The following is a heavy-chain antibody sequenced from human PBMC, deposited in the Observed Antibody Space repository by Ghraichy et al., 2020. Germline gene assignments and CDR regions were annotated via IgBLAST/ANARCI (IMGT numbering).Heavy chain of an antibody. CDR3: ARRRSSGWFDY. D-gene: IGHD6-25*01. CDR2: IFSSGST. Sequence: ESLNISCTVSGGSVSSGAYYWNWIRQSPGKGLEWIGYIFSSGSTDDNPSLKSRVTISLDTSKNQFSMRLKSVTAADTAVYYCARRRSSGWFDYWGQGALVTVSS. CDR1: GGSVSSGAYY. J-gene: IGHJ4*02. V-gene: IGHV4-61*08.